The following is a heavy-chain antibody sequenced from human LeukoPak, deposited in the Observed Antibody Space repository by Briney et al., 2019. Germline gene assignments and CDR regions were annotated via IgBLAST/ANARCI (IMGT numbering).Heavy chain of an antibody. CDR3: ARGASVVAGSDDAFDI. V-gene: IGHV3-23*01. D-gene: IGHD6-19*01. CDR2: FSGSGGHT. Sequence: SGGSLRLSCAASGFNFTNYVMGWVRQAPGKGLEWVSAFSGSGGHTYYADAVEGRFTISRDTSKNTLYLQMNSLRAEDTAVYYCARGASVVAGSDDAFDIWGQGTMVTVSS. J-gene: IGHJ3*02. CDR1: GFNFTNYV.